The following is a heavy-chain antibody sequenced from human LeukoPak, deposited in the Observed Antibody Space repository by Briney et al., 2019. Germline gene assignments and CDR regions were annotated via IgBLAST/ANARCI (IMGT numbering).Heavy chain of an antibody. Sequence: QPGGSLRLSCAASGFTFSSHEMNWVRQAPGKGLEWVSAIRGNAGTTYYADSVKGRCTIFRDNSKNMLFLQMNSLRVEDTAVYYCAKGHGDASGYYYFDSWGQGTLVTVSS. D-gene: IGHD3-22*01. J-gene: IGHJ4*02. CDR1: GFTFSSHE. V-gene: IGHV3-23*01. CDR3: AKGHGDASGYYYFDS. CDR2: IRGNAGTT.